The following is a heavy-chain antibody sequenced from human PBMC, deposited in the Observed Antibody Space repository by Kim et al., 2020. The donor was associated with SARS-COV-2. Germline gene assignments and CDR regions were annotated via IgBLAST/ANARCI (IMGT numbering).Heavy chain of an antibody. D-gene: IGHD2-21*01. J-gene: IGHJ4*02. Sequence: YAQKFQGRVTMTEDTSTDTAYMELSSLRSEDTAVYYCATWGVIAIPFDYWGQGTLVTVSS. CDR3: ATWGVIAIPFDY. V-gene: IGHV1-24*01.